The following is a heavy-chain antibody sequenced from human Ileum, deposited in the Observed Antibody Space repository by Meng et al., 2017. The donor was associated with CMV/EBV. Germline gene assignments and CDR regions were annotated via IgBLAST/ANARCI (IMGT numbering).Heavy chain of an antibody. J-gene: IGHJ4*02. D-gene: IGHD6-19*01. V-gene: IGHV3-74*03. CDR1: GFTFSNYW. CDR3: AKTLPDSSGWYYLHY. CDR2: IDSNGGSI. Sequence: GESLKISCAASGFTFSNYWMHWVRQVPGKGLEWVSRIDSNGGSIKYADSVKGRFTISRDNAKNTLHLRMNSLRAEDTAIYYCAKTLPDSSGWYYLHYRGQGTLVTVSS.